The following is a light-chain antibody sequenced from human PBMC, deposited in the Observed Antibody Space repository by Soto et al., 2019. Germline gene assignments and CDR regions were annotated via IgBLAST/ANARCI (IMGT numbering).Light chain of an antibody. V-gene: IGKV2-28*01. Sequence: IVMTQSPLSLPVTPGEPASISCRSSQSLLHSNGYNYLDWYLLKPGQSPQLLIYLGSNRASGAPDRFSGSGSSTEFTLKVSRVEAEDVGVYYCMQARQTPQTFGQGTKVELK. CDR1: QSLLHSNGYNY. CDR3: MQARQTPQT. J-gene: IGKJ1*01. CDR2: LGS.